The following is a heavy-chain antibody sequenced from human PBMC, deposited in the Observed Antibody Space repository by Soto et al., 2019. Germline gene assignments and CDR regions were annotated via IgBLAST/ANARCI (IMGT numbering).Heavy chain of an antibody. CDR2: ISSSGSTI. D-gene: IGHD2-2*01. Sequence: LRLSCAASGFTFSSYEMNWVRQAPGKGLEWVSHISSSGSTIYYADSVKGRFTISRDNAKNSLYLQMNSLRAEDTAVYYCAASLMRGDYWGQGTLVTVSS. V-gene: IGHV3-48*03. CDR3: AASLMRGDY. CDR1: GFTFSSYE. J-gene: IGHJ4*02.